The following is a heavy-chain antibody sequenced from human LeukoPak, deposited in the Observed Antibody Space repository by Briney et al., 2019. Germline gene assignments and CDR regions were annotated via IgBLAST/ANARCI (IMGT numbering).Heavy chain of an antibody. CDR2: IWYDGSNK. J-gene: IGHJ4*02. V-gene: IGHV3-33*01. Sequence: PGGSLRLSCAASGFTFSSYGMHWVRQAPGKGLEWVAVIWYDGSNKYYADSVKGRFTIPRDNSKNTLYLQMNSLRAEDTAVYYCARGSLEMATILYYFDYWGQGTLVTVSS. CDR1: GFTFSSYG. CDR3: ARGSLEMATILYYFDY. D-gene: IGHD5-24*01.